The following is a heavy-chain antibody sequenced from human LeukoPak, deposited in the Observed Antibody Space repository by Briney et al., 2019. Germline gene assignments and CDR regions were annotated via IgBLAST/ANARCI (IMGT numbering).Heavy chain of an antibody. D-gene: IGHD3-22*01. CDR3: ARGARDYFELDY. CDR2: IHSGGTT. Sequence: AGGSLRLSCAASGFTVSSNYMSWVRQAPGKGLGWVSVIHSGGTTYYADSVKDRFTISRDNSKNTLFLQMDSLRVEDTAVYYCARGARDYFELDYWGQGTLVTVSS. V-gene: IGHV3-66*01. CDR1: GFTVSSNY. J-gene: IGHJ4*02.